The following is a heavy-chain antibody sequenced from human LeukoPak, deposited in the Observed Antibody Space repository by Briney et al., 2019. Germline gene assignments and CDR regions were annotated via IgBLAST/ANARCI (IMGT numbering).Heavy chain of an antibody. CDR2: IYYSGTT. CDR1: GGSISSLY. Sequence: KPSEPLSLTCTVSGGSISSLYWSWLRQPPGKGLEWFGYIYYSGTTNYNPALRRRVTMSVDTSKNQFSLDLRSVTAADTAVYYCARGIWEEVAGLYYFDYWGQGTLVTVSS. V-gene: IGHV4-59*11. J-gene: IGHJ4*02. CDR3: ARGIWEEVAGLYYFDY. D-gene: IGHD6-19*01.